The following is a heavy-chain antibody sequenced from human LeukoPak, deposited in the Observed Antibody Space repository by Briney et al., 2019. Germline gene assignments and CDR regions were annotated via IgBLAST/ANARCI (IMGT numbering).Heavy chain of an antibody. CDR1: GFTVSSYA. J-gene: IGHJ4*02. D-gene: IGHD3-10*01. V-gene: IGHV3-23*01. Sequence: GGSLRLSCAASGFTVSSYAMSWVRQAPVKGLEWFSAISGSGGSTYYADSLKGRFTISRDNSKNTLFLQMNSLRAEDTAVYYCAKHFGSGTYYNYFVYWGQGTLVSVSS. CDR2: ISGSGGST. CDR3: AKHFGSGTYYNYFVY.